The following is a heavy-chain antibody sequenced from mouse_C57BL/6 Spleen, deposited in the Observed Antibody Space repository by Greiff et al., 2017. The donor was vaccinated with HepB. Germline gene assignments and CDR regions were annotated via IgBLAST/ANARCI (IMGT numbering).Heavy chain of an antibody. V-gene: IGHV3-6*01. CDR1: GYSITSGYY. J-gene: IGHJ2*01. Sequence: EVKLMESGPGLVKPSQSLSLTCSVTGYSITSGYYWNWIRQFPGNKLEWMGYISYDGSNNYNPSLKNRISITRDTSKNQFFLKLNSVTTEDTATYYCARALLITTVVFDYWGQGTTLTVSS. CDR2: ISYDGSN. D-gene: IGHD1-1*01. CDR3: ARALLITTVVFDY.